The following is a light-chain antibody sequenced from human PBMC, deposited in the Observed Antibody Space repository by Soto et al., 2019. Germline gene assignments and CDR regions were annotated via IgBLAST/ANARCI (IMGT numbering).Light chain of an antibody. V-gene: IGKV1D-8*01. CDR3: QQYYSFPRT. Sequence: VIWVTQSPSLLSASTGDRVTISCRVSQGISSYLAWYQQKPGKAPELLIYAASTLQSGVPSRFSGSGSGTDFTLTISCLQSEDFATYYCQQYYSFPRTFGQGTKLEIK. CDR2: AAS. J-gene: IGKJ2*01. CDR1: QGISSY.